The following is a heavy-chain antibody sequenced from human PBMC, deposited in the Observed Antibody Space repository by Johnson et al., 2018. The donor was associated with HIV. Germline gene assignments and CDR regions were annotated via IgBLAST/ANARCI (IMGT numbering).Heavy chain of an antibody. D-gene: IGHD6-13*01. Sequence: QKLLVESGGGVVQPGGSLRLSCAASGFTFSSYGMHWVRQAPGTGLEWVAFLRYDGSNKYYADSVKGRFTISRDNSKNTLYLQMNSLRAEDTAVYYRARDQIAAAGAFDIWGQGTMVTVSS. CDR2: LRYDGSNK. CDR1: GFTFSSYG. J-gene: IGHJ3*02. V-gene: IGHV3-30*02. CDR3: ARDQIAAAGAFDI.